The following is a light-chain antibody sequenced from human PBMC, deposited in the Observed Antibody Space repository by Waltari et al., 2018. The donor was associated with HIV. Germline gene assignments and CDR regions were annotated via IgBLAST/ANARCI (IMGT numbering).Light chain of an antibody. J-gene: IGKJ2*01. CDR3: QQYNKWPMYT. Sequence: EIVMTQSPATLSVSPGERATLSCRASQSVSSNLAWYQQKPGQAPRLLIYGASTRTTGIAPRFSGSGSETEFTLTINSLQSEDFAIYYCQQYNKWPMYTFGQGTKLEMK. V-gene: IGKV3-15*01. CDR1: QSVSSN. CDR2: GAS.